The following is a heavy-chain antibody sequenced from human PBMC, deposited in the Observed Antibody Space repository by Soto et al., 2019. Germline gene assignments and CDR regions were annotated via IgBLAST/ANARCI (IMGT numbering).Heavy chain of an antibody. J-gene: IGHJ4*02. CDR1: GYTFNNYD. CDR3: TRGYGAETFGF. D-gene: IGHD3-10*01. V-gene: IGHV1-8*02. Sequence: ASVKVSCKASGYTFNNYDIHWVRQAPGHGLEWMGWMNPNSGNTGYAQNFRGRVTMTQNTAIGTDYMELSSLRSDDTATYYCTRGYGAETFGFWGQGTRVTVSS. CDR2: MNPNSGNT.